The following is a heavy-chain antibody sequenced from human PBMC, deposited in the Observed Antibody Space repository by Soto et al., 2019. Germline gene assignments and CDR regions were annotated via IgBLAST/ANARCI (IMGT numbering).Heavy chain of an antibody. CDR2: INAGNGNT. Sequence: ASVKVSCKASGYTFTSYAMHWVRQAPGQRLEWMGWINAGNGNTKYSQKFQGRVTITRDTSASTAYMELSSLRSEDTAVYYCASWDGYSRSSYPHGHYGMDVWGQGPTVTVS. V-gene: IGHV1-3*01. J-gene: IGHJ6*02. CDR3: ASWDGYSRSSYPHGHYGMDV. CDR1: GYTFTSYA. D-gene: IGHD6-13*01.